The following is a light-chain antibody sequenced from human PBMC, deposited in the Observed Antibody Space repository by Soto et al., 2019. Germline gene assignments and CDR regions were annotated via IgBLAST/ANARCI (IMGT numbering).Light chain of an antibody. V-gene: IGKV1-12*01. CDR2: TAS. Sequence: DIQMTQSPSSLSASVGDRVTITCRASQGVSTWLAWYQQKPGKAPNLLIYTASSLQSGVPSRFSGSGSGTDFTLTISSLQPDDFATYYCQRSYFTPLTFGPGTRLEIK. J-gene: IGKJ5*01. CDR3: QRSYFTPLT. CDR1: QGVSTW.